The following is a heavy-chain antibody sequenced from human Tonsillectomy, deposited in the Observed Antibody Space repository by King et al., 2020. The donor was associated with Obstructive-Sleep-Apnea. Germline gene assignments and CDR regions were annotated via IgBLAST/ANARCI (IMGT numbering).Heavy chain of an antibody. CDR2: INHSGST. Sequence: VQLQQWGAGLLKPSEPLSLTCAVYGGSFSDYYWNWIRQPPGKGLEWIGEINHSGSTNYNPSLKSRVTISLDTSKNQFSLKLSSVTAADTAVYYCARESFFDYWGQGTLVTVSS. CDR1: GGSFSDYY. V-gene: IGHV4-34*01. J-gene: IGHJ4*02. CDR3: ARESFFDY.